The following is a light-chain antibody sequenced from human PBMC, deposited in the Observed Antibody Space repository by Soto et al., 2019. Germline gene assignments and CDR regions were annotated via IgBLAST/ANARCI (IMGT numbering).Light chain of an antibody. CDR3: QQFNNRPQT. Sequence: ETMMTQSPDTLCVSPGERATLSCRASQSLRSSLAWYQQKPGQAPRLLIYDASTRATGIPARLSGSGSGTDFTLTISGLQSEEGAVDDGQQFNNRPQTFGPGTKVDIK. CDR1: QSLRSS. J-gene: IGKJ1*01. V-gene: IGKV3-15*01. CDR2: DAS.